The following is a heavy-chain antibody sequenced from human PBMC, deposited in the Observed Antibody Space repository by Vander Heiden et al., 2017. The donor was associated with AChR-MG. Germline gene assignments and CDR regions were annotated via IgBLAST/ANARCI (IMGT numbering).Heavy chain of an antibody. CDR1: GYTFTGYY. D-gene: IGHD2-21*01. CDR3: ARSYRSSGDCDRLLAAFDI. CDR2: INPNSGGT. V-gene: IGHV1-2*02. J-gene: IGHJ3*02. Sequence: QVQLVQSGAEVKKPGASVKVSCKASGYTFTGYYMNWVRQAPGQGLEWMGWINPNSGGTNYAQKFQGRGTMTRDTSISTAYMELRRLRSEDTAVYYCARSYRSSGDCDRLLAAFDIWGQGTMVTVSS.